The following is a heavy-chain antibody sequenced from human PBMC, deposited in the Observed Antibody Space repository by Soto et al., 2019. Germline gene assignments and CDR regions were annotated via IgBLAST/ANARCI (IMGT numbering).Heavy chain of an antibody. J-gene: IGHJ6*03. CDR1: GFTFGDYA. D-gene: IGHD3-16*01. CDR3: TRRSLAVIYDYYMDV. Sequence: EVQLVESGGGLVQPGRSLRLSCTASGFTFGDYAMGWFRQAPGKGLEWVGFIRSKAYGGTTEYAASVKGRFAISRDDSKSIAYLQMNSLKTEDTAVYYCTRRSLAVIYDYYMDVWGKGTTVTVSS. CDR2: IRSKAYGGTT. V-gene: IGHV3-49*03.